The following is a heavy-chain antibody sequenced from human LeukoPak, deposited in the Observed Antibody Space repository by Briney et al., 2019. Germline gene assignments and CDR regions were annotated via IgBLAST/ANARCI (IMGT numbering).Heavy chain of an antibody. J-gene: IGHJ4*02. Sequence: SQTLSLTCTVSGGSISSGGYFWTWIRQHPGRGLEWIGYIYNSGIIYYTPSLKSQLSISVDTSKNQFSLKLNSVTAADTAVYYCARRGAAGVFDYWGQGSLVIVSS. D-gene: IGHD6-25*01. V-gene: IGHV4-31*01. CDR3: ARRGAAGVFDY. CDR2: IYNSGII. CDR1: GGSISSGGYF.